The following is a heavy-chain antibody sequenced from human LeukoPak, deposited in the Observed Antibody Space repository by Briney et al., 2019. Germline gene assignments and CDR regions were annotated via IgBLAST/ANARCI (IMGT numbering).Heavy chain of an antibody. D-gene: IGHD6-19*01. Sequence: ASVKVSCKASGYTFTSYGISWVRQAPGQGLEWMGWISAYNGNTNYAQKLQGRVTMTTDTSTSTAYMELRSLRSDDTAVYYCARDQREGYSSGWYGYTRWGQGTLVTVSS. J-gene: IGHJ4*02. V-gene: IGHV1-18*01. CDR2: ISAYNGNT. CDR1: GYTFTSYG. CDR3: ARDQREGYSSGWYGYTR.